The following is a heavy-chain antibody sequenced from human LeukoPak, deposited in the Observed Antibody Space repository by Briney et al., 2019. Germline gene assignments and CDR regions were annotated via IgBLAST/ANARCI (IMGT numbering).Heavy chain of an antibody. Sequence: TSGGSLRLSCAASGFTFSNAWMSWVRQAPGKGLEWVGRIKSKTDGGTTGYAAPVKGRFTISRDDSKNTLYLQMNSLKTEDTAVYYCTTAHSSSWYWFDPWGQGTLVTVSS. CDR2: IKSKTDGGTT. D-gene: IGHD6-13*01. V-gene: IGHV3-15*01. CDR1: GFTFSNAW. CDR3: TTAHSSSWYWFDP. J-gene: IGHJ5*02.